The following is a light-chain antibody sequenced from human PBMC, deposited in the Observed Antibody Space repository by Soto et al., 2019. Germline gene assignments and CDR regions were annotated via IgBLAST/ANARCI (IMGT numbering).Light chain of an antibody. J-gene: IGLJ1*01. Sequence: QSALTQPASVSGSPGQSITISCTGTSSDVGRYNFVSWYQQHPGKVPKLMIYEVTKRPSGVSNRFSGSKSGNTASLTISGLQAEADADYYCCSDTGNDAYVFGPGTKVTVL. V-gene: IGLV2-23*02. CDR1: SSDVGRYNF. CDR3: CSDTGNDAYV. CDR2: EVT.